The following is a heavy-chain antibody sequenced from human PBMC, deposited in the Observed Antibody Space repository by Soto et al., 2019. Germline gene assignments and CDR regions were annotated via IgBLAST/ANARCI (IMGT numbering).Heavy chain of an antibody. CDR1: GGSISSSSYY. CDR2: IYYSGST. J-gene: IGHJ4*02. Sequence: QLQLQESGPGLVKPSETLSLTCTVSGGSISSSSYYWGWIRQTPGKGLEWIGSIYYSGSTYYNPSLKSRVTIPVDTSKNQFSLKLSSGTAAETAVYYCARQANSIGWYGWTREFDYWGQGTLVTVSS. D-gene: IGHD6-19*01. CDR3: ARQANSIGWYGWTREFDY. V-gene: IGHV4-39*01.